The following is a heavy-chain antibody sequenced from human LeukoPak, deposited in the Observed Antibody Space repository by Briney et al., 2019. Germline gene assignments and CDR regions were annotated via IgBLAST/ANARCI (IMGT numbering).Heavy chain of an antibody. CDR3: ARDREGYGGNSASYYYYYMDV. CDR2: IKQDGSEK. Sequence: GGSLRLSCAASGFTFSSYWMSWVRQAPGKGLEWVANIKQDGSEKYYVDSVKGRFTISRDNAKNSLYLQMNSLRAEDTAVYYCARDREGYGGNSASYYYYYMDVWGKGTTVTVSS. CDR1: GFTFSSYW. D-gene: IGHD4-23*01. V-gene: IGHV3-7*01. J-gene: IGHJ6*03.